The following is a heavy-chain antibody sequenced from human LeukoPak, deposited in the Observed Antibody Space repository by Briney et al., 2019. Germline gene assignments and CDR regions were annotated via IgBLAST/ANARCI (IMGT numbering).Heavy chain of an antibody. CDR3: AKAYVGSSKYDMDV. CDR2: ISNTGGNT. Sequence: GGSLSLSCAASGFTYTSYTMRWARQAPGKGLEWVAGISNTGGNTEYADSVKGRFTISRDNSKNTLSLQMNNLRVDDTAVYYCAKAYVGSSKYDMDVWGQGTTVTVSS. J-gene: IGHJ6*02. V-gene: IGHV3-23*01. CDR1: GFTYTSYT. D-gene: IGHD6-19*01.